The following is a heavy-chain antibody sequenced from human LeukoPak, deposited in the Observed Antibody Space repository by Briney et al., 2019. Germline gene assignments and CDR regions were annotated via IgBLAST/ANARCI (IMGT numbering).Heavy chain of an antibody. CDR1: GYSFTSYD. J-gene: IGHJ4*02. V-gene: IGHV1-8*01. Sequence: ASVKVSCKASGYSFTSYDINWVRQATGQGLEWMGSMNPNSGNTDYAQKLQGRITMTRSTSISTAYMELSSLRSEDTAVYYCARGDYWGQGTLVTVSS. CDR3: ARGDY. CDR2: MNPNSGNT.